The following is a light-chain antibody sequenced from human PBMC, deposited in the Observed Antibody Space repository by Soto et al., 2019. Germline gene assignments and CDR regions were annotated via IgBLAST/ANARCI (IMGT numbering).Light chain of an antibody. V-gene: IGLV2-23*01. CDR1: SSDVGSYNL. CDR3: CSYVGSSTFV. J-gene: IGLJ1*01. CDR2: EGG. Sequence: QSALTQPASVSGSPGQSITISCTGTSSDVGSYNLVSWYQQHPGKAPKLMIYEGGKWPSGVSNRFSGSKSGNTASLTISGLQTEDEADYYCCSYVGSSTFVFGTGTKLTVL.